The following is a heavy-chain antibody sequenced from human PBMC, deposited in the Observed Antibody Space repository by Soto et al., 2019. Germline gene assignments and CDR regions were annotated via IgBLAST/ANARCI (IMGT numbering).Heavy chain of an antibody. Sequence: QVQLVESGGGVVQPGRSLRLSCAASGFTFSSYGMHWVRQAPGKGLEWVAVISYDGSNKYYADSVKGRLTISRDNSKDTRYLQMNCLRVEDTAVYYCAKGGVTTARWLFYWGQGTLVTVSS. CDR1: GFTFSSYG. CDR3: AKGGVTTARWLFY. J-gene: IGHJ4*02. D-gene: IGHD4-17*01. V-gene: IGHV3-30*18. CDR2: ISYDGSNK.